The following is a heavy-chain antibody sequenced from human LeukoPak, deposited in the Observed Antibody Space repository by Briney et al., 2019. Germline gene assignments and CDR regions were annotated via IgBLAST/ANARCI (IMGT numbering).Heavy chain of an antibody. Sequence: MTGGSLRLSSGLHRFRFCYFIVNTGRQAPGKGLERVSSISGSSSSMDYADSVKGRFTVSRDNARNSVSLQMKSLRADASAVYYCARDVALRSLDYWGRGTLVTVSS. D-gene: IGHD3-10*01. CDR1: RFRFCYFI. CDR2: ISGSSSSM. J-gene: IGHJ4*02. CDR3: ARDVALRSLDY. V-gene: IGHV3-21*06.